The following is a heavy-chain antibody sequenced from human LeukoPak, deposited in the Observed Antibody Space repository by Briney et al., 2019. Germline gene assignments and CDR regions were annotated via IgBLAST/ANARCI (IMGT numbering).Heavy chain of an antibody. CDR3: ARVPIMYYDFWSGYYFDY. CDR2: IWYDGSNK. V-gene: IGHV3-33*01. CDR1: GFTFSSYG. J-gene: IGHJ4*02. D-gene: IGHD3-3*01. Sequence: GGSLRLSCAASGFTFSSYGMHWVRQAPGKGLEWVAVIWYDGSNKYYADSVKGRFTISRDNAKNSLYLQMNSLRAEDTAVYYCARVPIMYYDFWSGYYFDYWGQGTLVTVSS.